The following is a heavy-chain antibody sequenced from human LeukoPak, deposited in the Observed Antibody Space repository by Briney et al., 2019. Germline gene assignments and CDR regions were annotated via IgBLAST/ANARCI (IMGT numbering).Heavy chain of an antibody. D-gene: IGHD5-24*01. Sequence: SQTLSLTCAISGDRVSSNKAAWNCIRQSPSRGLECLGRTYYRRSRWYNDYAVSVKSRITINPDTSKNQFSLQLNSVTPEDTAVYHCARDPGYSAFDYWGQGTLVTVSS. CDR2: TYYRRSRWYN. CDR3: ARDPGYSAFDY. V-gene: IGHV6-1*01. J-gene: IGHJ4*02. CDR1: GDRVSSNKAA.